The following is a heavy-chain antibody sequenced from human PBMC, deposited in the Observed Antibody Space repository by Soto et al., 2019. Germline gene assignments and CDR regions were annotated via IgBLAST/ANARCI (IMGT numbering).Heavy chain of an antibody. V-gene: IGHV4-34*02. J-gene: IGHJ3*02. CDR3: ARDPHANAFDI. CDR2: INQSGST. CDR1: GVSLSGYD. Sequence: VQLQQWGAGLLKPSETLSLTCAVYGVSLSGYDWSWVRQPPGKGLEWIGEINQSGSTNYDPSLKSRVPISMDTSKDQFSLRLRSVTATDTAIYYCARDPHANAFDIWGRGTVVTVSS.